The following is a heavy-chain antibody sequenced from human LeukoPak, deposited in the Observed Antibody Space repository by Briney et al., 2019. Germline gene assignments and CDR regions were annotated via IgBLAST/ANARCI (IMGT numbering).Heavy chain of an antibody. CDR2: ITGDGSDI. D-gene: IGHD4-17*01. Sequence: GGSLRLSCEASGFTLNKYWMHWVRHAPGKGLVWVSRITGDGSDIAYADSVKGRFTVSRDDAKNTLFLQMTSLRVEDTAIYYCARDAYTTTSNWLDPWGQGTLDTVSS. V-gene: IGHV3-74*01. J-gene: IGHJ5*02. CDR3: ARDAYTTTSNWLDP. CDR1: GFTLNKYW.